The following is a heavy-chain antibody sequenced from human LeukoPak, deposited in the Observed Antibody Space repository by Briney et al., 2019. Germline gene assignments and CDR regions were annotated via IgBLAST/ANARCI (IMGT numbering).Heavy chain of an antibody. D-gene: IGHD5-12*01. CDR1: GFTFSSYW. CDR3: AKCGNSGCHLIDY. J-gene: IGHJ4*02. Sequence: GGSLRLSCAASGFTFSSYWMHWVRQAPGKGLVWVSRIKSDGITTYYADSVKGRFTISRDNSKSTLYLQMDSLRAEDTAVYYCAKCGNSGCHLIDYWGQGTLVTVSS. V-gene: IGHV3-74*01. CDR2: IKSDGITT.